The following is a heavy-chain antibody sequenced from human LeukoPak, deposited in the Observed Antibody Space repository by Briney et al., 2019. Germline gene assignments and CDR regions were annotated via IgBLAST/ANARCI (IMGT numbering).Heavy chain of an antibody. CDR2: INSSGSTI. CDR3: LGRSYRSGWYGGGAFDI. CDR1: GFTFSSYE. J-gene: IGHJ3*02. Sequence: GGSLRLSCAASGFTFSSYEMNWVRQAPGKGLEWVSYINSSGSTIYYAASEKGRFTISRDNAKNSLYLQMNSLRAEDTAVYYCLGRSYRSGWYGGGAFDIWGQGTMVTVSS. V-gene: IGHV3-48*03. D-gene: IGHD6-19*01.